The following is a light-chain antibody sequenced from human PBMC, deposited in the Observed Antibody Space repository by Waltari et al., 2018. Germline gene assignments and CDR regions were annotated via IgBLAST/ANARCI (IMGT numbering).Light chain of an antibody. V-gene: IGLV2-14*01. CDR2: EVD. J-gene: IGLJ2*01. CDR1: RTDIGDYTY. CDR3: SSYSDSSTPVV. Sequence: QSALTQPASVSGSPGQSVTIPCTGTRTDIGDYTYVSWYQQHPGKAPRLMIYEVDYRPSGVSHRFSGSKSGNTASLTISGLQAEDEADYYCSSYSDSSTPVVFGGGTKVTVL.